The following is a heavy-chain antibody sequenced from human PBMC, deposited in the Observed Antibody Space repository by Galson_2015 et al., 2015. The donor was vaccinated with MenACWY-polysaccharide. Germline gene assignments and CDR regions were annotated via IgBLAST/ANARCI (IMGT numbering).Heavy chain of an antibody. Sequence: SLRLSCAASGFTFSGYAMSWVRQAPGKGLEWVSAISGSGGSTYYADSMKGWFTISRDNSKDTLYLQMNSLRAEDTAVYYCAKKGGGYDFAPRFDYWGQGTLVIVSS. CDR2: ISGSGGST. J-gene: IGHJ4*02. CDR3: AKKGGGYDFAPRFDY. V-gene: IGHV3-23*01. D-gene: IGHD5-12*01. CDR1: GFTFSGYA.